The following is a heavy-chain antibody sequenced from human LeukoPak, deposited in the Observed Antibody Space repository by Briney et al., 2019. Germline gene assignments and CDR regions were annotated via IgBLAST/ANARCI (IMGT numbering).Heavy chain of an antibody. V-gene: IGHV4-34*01. Sequence: PSETLSLTCAVHGMSFIGYYWSWIRQPPGKGLEWFGEMNHRGNSYFNPSFKSRVSISLDTSRKQFSLNLTSVTAADTAFYFCARGSGSYTGAADHWGQGTLVTVSS. CDR3: ARGSGSYTGAADH. CDR2: MNHRGNS. D-gene: IGHD6-19*01. CDR1: GMSFIGYY. J-gene: IGHJ5*02.